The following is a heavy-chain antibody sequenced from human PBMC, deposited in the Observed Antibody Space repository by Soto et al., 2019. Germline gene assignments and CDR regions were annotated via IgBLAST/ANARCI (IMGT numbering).Heavy chain of an antibody. CDR2: IHNDGSRT. CDR1: GFTFSYYW. V-gene: IGHV3-74*03. CDR3: ARGDRGAFDL. J-gene: IGHJ3*01. Sequence: EVQLVESGGGLVQPGASLRLSCAASGFTFSYYWMHWVRQTPGKGLLWVSHIHNDGSRTTYADSVKGRFTISRDNARKTVYLQMNRLRNEDTAVYYCARGDRGAFDLWGQGTAVTVSS. D-gene: IGHD1-26*01.